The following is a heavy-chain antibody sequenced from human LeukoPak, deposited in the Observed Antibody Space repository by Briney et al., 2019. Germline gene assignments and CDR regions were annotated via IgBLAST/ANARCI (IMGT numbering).Heavy chain of an antibody. CDR1: GYTFTDYY. CDR3: ARDRPNNWFDP. CDR2: INPNSGAT. J-gene: IGHJ5*02. V-gene: IGHV1-2*02. Sequence: GASVKVSCKASGYTFTDYYLHWVRQAPGQGLECMGFINPNSGATTYAQKVRGRVSLTRDPSISTAYMELSSLRSDDPAVYYCARDRPNNWFDPWGQGTLVTVSS.